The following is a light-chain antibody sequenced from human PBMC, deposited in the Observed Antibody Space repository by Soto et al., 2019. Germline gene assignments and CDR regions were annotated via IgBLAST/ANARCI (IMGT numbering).Light chain of an antibody. J-gene: IGLJ1*01. V-gene: IGLV2-23*02. CDR1: SSDIGNYNL. CDR3: CSYAANSYV. Sequence: ASVSGSPGQSITISCTGTSSDIGNYNLVSWYQQHPGKAPKVIIYGVTKRPSGVSNRFSGSTSGNTASLTISGLQAEDEADYYCCSYAANSYVFGTGTKV. CDR2: GVT.